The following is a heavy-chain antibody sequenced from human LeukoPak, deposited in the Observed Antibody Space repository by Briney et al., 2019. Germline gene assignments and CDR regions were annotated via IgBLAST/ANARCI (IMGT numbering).Heavy chain of an antibody. CDR2: MNPNSGNT. D-gene: IGHD2-8*01. CDR1: GYTFTSYD. V-gene: IGHV1-8*01. J-gene: IGHJ4*02. Sequence: APVKVSCKASGYTFTSYDINWVRQATGQGLEWMGWMNPNSGNTGYAQKFQGRVTMTRNTSISTAYMELSSLRSEDTAVYYCARAPGGIMVSLLRKYYFDYWGQGILVTVSS. CDR3: ARAPGGIMVSLLRKYYFDY.